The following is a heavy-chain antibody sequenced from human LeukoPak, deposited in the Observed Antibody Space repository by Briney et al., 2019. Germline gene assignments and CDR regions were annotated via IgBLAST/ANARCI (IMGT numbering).Heavy chain of an antibody. V-gene: IGHV3-20*01. J-gene: IGHJ6*04. D-gene: IGHD3-3*01. Sequence: GGSLRLSCAASGFTFDDYGMSWVRQAPGKGLEWVSGINWNGGSKGYADSVKGRFTISRDNAKNSLYLQMNSLRAEDTALYHCAREPTAIFGVVMSYGKDVWGAGTTVTASS. CDR1: GFTFDDYG. CDR3: AREPTAIFGVVMSYGKDV. CDR2: INWNGGSK.